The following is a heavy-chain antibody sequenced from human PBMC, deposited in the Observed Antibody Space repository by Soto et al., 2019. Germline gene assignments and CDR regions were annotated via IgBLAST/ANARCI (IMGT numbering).Heavy chain of an antibody. CDR1: GFTVKSYT. J-gene: IGHJ4*02. CDR3: AKGNRPDGAWDFDY. D-gene: IGHD4-17*01. CDR2: IIGSDGST. V-gene: IGHV3-23*01. Sequence: EVQLSESGGDLAQPGGSLRLSCAASGFTVKSYTMSWVRQVPGKGLEWVSSIIGSDGSTYYADSVKGRFTISRDSSKNTLYLQMNCLGVEETAVYYCAKGNRPDGAWDFDYWGQGTLVTVSS.